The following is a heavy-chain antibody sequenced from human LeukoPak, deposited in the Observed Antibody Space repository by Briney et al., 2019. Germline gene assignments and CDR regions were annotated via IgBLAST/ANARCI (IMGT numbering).Heavy chain of an antibody. Sequence: GGSLRLSCAASGFTFSSYSMNWVRQAPGKGLEWVSSISSSSSYIYYTDSVKGRFTISRDNAKNSLYLQMNSLRAEDTAVYYCARDLIYSKDYGDYPHMDVWGKGTTVTVSS. V-gene: IGHV3-21*01. D-gene: IGHD4-17*01. CDR1: GFTFSSYS. J-gene: IGHJ6*03. CDR2: ISSSSSYI. CDR3: ARDLIYSKDYGDYPHMDV.